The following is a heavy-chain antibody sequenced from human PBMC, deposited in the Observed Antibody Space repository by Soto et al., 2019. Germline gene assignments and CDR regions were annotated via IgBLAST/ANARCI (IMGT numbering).Heavy chain of an antibody. D-gene: IGHD6-13*01. J-gene: IGHJ6*02. CDR3: ARDSSSWPSGHYYYGMDV. CDR1: GGSISSYY. V-gene: IGHV4-4*07. Sequence: SETLSLTCTVSGGSISSYYWSWIRQPAGKGLEWIGRIYTSGSTNYNPPLKSRVTMSVDTSKNQFSLKLSSVTAADTAVYYCARDSSSWPSGHYYYGMDVWGQGTTVTVSS. CDR2: IYTSGST.